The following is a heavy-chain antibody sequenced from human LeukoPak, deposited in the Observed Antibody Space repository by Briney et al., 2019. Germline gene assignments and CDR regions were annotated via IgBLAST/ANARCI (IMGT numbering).Heavy chain of an antibody. D-gene: IGHD7-27*01. CDR3: ARVALGRGNWFDP. J-gene: IGHJ5*02. V-gene: IGHV4-38-2*02. CDR2: IYHSGGA. Sequence: PSETLSLTCTVSGYSITSGYYWGWIRQPPGAGLEWIGSIYHSGGASYNPSLKSRVTMSVDTSKNQFPLKLNSVTAADTAVYYCARVALGRGNWFDPWGQGTLVTVSS. CDR1: GYSITSGYY.